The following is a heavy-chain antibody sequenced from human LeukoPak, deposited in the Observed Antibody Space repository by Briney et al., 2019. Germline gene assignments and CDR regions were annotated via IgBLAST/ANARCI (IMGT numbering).Heavy chain of an antibody. D-gene: IGHD5-18*01. V-gene: IGHV4-34*01. CDR1: GGSFSGYY. J-gene: IGHJ6*03. Sequence: SETLSLTCGVYGGSFSGYYGSWIPQPRGRGVEWSGELNHSGSTNYNPSLQSRVTISVDTSKNQFSLKLSSVTAADTAVYYCARAGYSYGSDYYYMDVWGKGTTVTISS. CDR2: LNHSGST. CDR3: ARAGYSYGSDYYYMDV.